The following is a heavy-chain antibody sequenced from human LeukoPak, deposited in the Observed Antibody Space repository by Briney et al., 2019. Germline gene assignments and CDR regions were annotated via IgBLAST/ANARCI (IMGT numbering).Heavy chain of an antibody. Sequence: SQTLSLTCTVSGGSISSGSYYWSWIRQPAGKGLEWIGRIYTSGSTNYNPSLKSRVTISVDTSKNQFSLQLSSVTAADTAVYYCARDYFVRSLYYYYYMDVWGKGTTVTVS. CDR1: GGSISSGSYY. J-gene: IGHJ6*03. CDR3: ARDYFVRSLYYYYYMDV. CDR2: IYTSGST. D-gene: IGHD3-10*01. V-gene: IGHV4-61*02.